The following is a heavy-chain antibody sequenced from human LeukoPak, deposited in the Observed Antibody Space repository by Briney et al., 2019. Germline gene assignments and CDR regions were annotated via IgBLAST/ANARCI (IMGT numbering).Heavy chain of an antibody. J-gene: IGHJ4*02. Sequence: PGGSLRLSCAASGFTFSNAWMSWVRQAPGKGLEWVGRIKSKTDGGTTDYAATVKGRFTISRDDSKNTLYLQMNSLKTEDTAVYYCSTAMVRGVKGTSDYWGQGTLVTVSS. D-gene: IGHD3-10*01. CDR3: STAMVRGVKGTSDY. CDR1: GFTFSNAW. CDR2: IKSKTDGGTT. V-gene: IGHV3-15*01.